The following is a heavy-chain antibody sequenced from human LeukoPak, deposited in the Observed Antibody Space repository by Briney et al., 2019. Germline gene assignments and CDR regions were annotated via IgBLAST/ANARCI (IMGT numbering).Heavy chain of an antibody. J-gene: IGHJ5*02. CDR3: TRDSGTTGEVKFDP. CDR1: GGSISSYY. CDR2: IYSSGTI. Sequence: SETLSLTCSVSGGSISSYYWSWIRQPAGKGLEWIGRIYSSGTITYNPSLQSRVTMSVDTSKNEFSLKMSSVTTADTAVYYCTRDSGTTGEVKFDPWGQGTLVAVSS. V-gene: IGHV4-4*07. D-gene: IGHD3-10*01.